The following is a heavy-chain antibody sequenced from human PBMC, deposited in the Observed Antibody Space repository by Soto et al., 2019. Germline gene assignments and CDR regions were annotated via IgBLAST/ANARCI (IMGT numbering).Heavy chain of an antibody. CDR2: ISYNGDTT. CDR1: GFAFSSYA. V-gene: IGHV3-30-3*01. Sequence: QVQLVESGGDVVQPGRSLRLSCAASGFAFSSYAMHWVRQAPGKGLEWVAVISYNGDTTYYAESVKGRFTISRDNSKNTLYLQMNSLRAEDTAVYHCARDQIPGPPDYCDYWGQGTLVTVSS. J-gene: IGHJ4*02. CDR3: ARDQIPGPPDYCDY.